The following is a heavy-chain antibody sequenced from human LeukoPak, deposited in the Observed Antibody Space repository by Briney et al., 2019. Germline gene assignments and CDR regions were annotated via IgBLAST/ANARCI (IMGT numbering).Heavy chain of an antibody. CDR3: ARDRHKLVDIVAGILDY. V-gene: IGHV4-59*01. Sequence: PSETLSLTCTVSGVTISSYYRIWLRQPPGQGLEWFVYIYYSRSTNYNPSLKSRVTISVDSSKHQFSLRLSSVTAADTAVYYCARDRHKLVDIVAGILDYWGQGTLVTVSS. J-gene: IGHJ4*02. CDR1: GVTISSYY. D-gene: IGHD5-12*01. CDR2: IYYSRST.